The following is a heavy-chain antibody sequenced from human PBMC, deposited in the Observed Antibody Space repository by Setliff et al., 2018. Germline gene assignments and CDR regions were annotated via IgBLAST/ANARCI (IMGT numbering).Heavy chain of an antibody. CDR1: GYTFTSYD. CDR2: MNPNSGNT. Sequence: ASVKVSCKASGYTFTSYDINWVRQATGQGLEWMGWMNPNSGNTGYAQKFQGRVTMTEDTSTDTAYMELSSLRSEDTAVYYCATGGYSGYDYVYWGQGTLVTVSS. V-gene: IGHV1-8*02. CDR3: ATGGYSGYDYVY. D-gene: IGHD5-12*01. J-gene: IGHJ4*02.